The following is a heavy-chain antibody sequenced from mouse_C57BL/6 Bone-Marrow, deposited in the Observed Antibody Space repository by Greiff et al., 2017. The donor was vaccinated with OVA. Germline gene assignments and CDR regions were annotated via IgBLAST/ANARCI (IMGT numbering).Heavy chain of an antibody. V-gene: IGHV1-59*01. CDR3: AGYGFDD. J-gene: IGHJ2*01. D-gene: IGHD1-2*01. CDR1: GYTFTSYW. CDR2: IDPSDSYT. Sequence: QVQLQQPGAELVRPGTSVKLSCKASGYTFTSYWMHWVKQRPGQGLEWIGVIDPSDSYTNYNQKFKGKATLTVDTSSSTAYMQLSSLTSEDSAVYYCAGYGFDDWGQGTTLTVSS.